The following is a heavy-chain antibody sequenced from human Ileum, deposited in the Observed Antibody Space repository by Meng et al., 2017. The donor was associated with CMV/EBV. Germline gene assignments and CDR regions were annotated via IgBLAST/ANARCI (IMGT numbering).Heavy chain of an antibody. V-gene: IGHV1-69*04. CDR2: IIAILGIT. Sequence: GTFSSYTIRWVRQAPGQGLEWMGRIIAILGITNYAQKFQRRVTITADKSTSTAYMELSSLRSEDTAVYYCAREYCSSTNCYREFDYWGQGTLVTVSS. J-gene: IGHJ4*02. CDR1: GTFSSYT. CDR3: AREYCSSTNCYREFDY. D-gene: IGHD2-2*02.